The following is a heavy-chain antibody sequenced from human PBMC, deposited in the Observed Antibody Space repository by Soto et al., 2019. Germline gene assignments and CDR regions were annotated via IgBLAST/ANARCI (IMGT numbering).Heavy chain of an antibody. D-gene: IGHD1-26*01. CDR1: GGTFSSYA. V-gene: IGHV1-69*01. Sequence: QVQLVQSGAEVKKPGSSVKVSCKASGGTFSSYAISWVRQAPGQGLEWMGGIIPIFGTANYAQKFQGRVTITADESTSTAYMELSSLRSEDTAMYYCARGSGVGATFYYYYGMDVLGQGTTVTVSS. CDR3: ARGSGVGATFYYYYGMDV. J-gene: IGHJ6*02. CDR2: IIPIFGTA.